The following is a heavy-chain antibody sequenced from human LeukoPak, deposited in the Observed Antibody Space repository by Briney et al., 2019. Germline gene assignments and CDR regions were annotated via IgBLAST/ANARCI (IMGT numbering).Heavy chain of an antibody. V-gene: IGHV3-21*01. CDR2: ISSSSSYI. CDR1: GFTFSSYS. CDR3: ARDITGYSSGGLGY. D-gene: IGHD6-19*01. J-gene: IGHJ4*02. Sequence: GGSLRLSCAASGFTFSSYSMNWVRQAPGKGLEWVSSISSSSSYIYYADPVKGRFTISRDNAKNSLYLQMNSLRAEDTAVYYCARDITGYSSGGLGYWGQGTLVTVSS.